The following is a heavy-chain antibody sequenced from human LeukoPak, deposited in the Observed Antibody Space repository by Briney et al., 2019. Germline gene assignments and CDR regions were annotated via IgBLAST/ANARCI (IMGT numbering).Heavy chain of an antibody. J-gene: IGHJ4*02. CDR2: IIPIFGTA. CDR1: GGTFSSYA. CDR3: ARDPVGYDYGDY. Sequence: SVKASCKASGGTFSSYAISWVRQAPGQGLEWMGEIIPIFGTANYAQKFQGRVTITAGESASTAYMELSSLRSEDTAVYYCARDPVGYDYGDYWGQGTLVTVSS. D-gene: IGHD3-16*01. V-gene: IGHV1-69*13.